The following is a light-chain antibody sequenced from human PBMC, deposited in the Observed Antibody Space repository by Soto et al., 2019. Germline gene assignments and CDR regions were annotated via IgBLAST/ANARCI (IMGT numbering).Light chain of an antibody. CDR2: DSS. J-gene: IGKJ1*01. V-gene: IGKV3-20*01. CDR1: QTLSINS. Sequence: EIVLTQSPDTLSLSPGERATLFCRASQTLSINSLAWYQQKPGQAPRLLIYDSSTRATGFPDRFSGSGSGTDFTLTIIRLEPEDFAVYYCQQYDISPWTFGQGTKVDIK. CDR3: QQYDISPWT.